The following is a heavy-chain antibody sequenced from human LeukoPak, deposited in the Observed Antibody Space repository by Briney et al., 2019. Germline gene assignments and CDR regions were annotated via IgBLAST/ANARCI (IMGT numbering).Heavy chain of an antibody. V-gene: IGHV4-59*08. CDR2: ISYTGNT. J-gene: IGHJ4*02. Sequence: MPSETLSLTCTVSGGSISSYYWSWIRQPPGKGLEWIGDISYTGNTNYNPSLKSRVTISVDTSKNQFSLKLSSVTAADTAVYYCARRWVTRYYFDYWGQGTLVTVSS. D-gene: IGHD2-21*02. CDR3: ARRWVTRYYFDY. CDR1: GGSISSYY.